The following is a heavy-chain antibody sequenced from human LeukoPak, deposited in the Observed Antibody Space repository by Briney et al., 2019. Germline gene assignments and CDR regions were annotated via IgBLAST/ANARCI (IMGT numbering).Heavy chain of an antibody. Sequence: ASVKVSCKASGYTFTSYGISWVRQAPGQGLEWMGWISAYNGNTNYAQKLQGRVTMTTDTSTSTAYMELRSLRSDDTAVYYCARIAHSPPMVRGVIVYWGQRTPVTVSS. CDR2: ISAYNGNT. J-gene: IGHJ4*02. D-gene: IGHD3-10*01. CDR3: ARIAHSPPMVRGVIVY. V-gene: IGHV1-18*01. CDR1: GYTFTSYG.